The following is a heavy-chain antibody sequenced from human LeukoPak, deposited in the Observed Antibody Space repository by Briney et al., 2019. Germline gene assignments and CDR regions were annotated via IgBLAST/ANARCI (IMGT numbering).Heavy chain of an antibody. Sequence: PGGSLRLSCAASGFSFSNYGMSWVRLAPGKGLEWVSYINGGSSAIYYADSVKGRFTISRDNAKNSLYLQMNSLRAEDTAVYYCARGPRYFDYWGQGALVTVSS. V-gene: IGHV3-48*04. CDR2: INGGSSAI. J-gene: IGHJ4*02. CDR3: ARGPRYFDY. CDR1: GFSFSNYG.